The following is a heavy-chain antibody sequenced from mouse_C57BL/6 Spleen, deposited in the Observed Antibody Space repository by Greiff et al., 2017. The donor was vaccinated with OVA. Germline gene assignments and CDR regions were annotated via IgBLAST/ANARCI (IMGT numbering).Heavy chain of an antibody. V-gene: IGHV1-53*01. CDR1: GYTFTSYW. Sequence: QVQLKESGTELVKPGASVKLSCQASGYTFTSYWMHWVQQRPGQGLEWIGNINPSNGGTTYNEKLKSKATLTVDKSSSTAYMQLSSLTSEDSAVYYCARSYSNPAWFAYWGQGTLVTVSA. CDR2: INPSNGGT. J-gene: IGHJ3*01. CDR3: ARSYSNPAWFAY. D-gene: IGHD2-5*01.